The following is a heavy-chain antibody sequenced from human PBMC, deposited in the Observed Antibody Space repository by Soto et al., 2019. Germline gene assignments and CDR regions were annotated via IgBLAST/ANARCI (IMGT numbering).Heavy chain of an antibody. J-gene: IGHJ4*02. CDR1: GYTFTSSA. V-gene: IGHV1-3*01. CDR2: INAGNGNT. Sequence: QVQLVQSGAEVKKPGASVKVSCKASGYTFTSSAMHWVRQAPGQRLEWMGWINAGNGNTKYSQKFRGRVTITRDTSASTAYMELSRLRSEDTAVYYCARSIVVVTAADYWGQGILVTVSS. CDR3: ARSIVVVTAADY. D-gene: IGHD2-21*02.